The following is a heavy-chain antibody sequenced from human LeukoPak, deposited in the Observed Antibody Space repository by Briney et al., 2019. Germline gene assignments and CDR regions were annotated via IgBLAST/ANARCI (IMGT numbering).Heavy chain of an antibody. CDR1: GFTFSSYS. J-gene: IGHJ6*04. CDR3: AELGITMIGGV. D-gene: IGHD3-10*02. CDR2: ISSSGSTI. V-gene: IGHV3-48*04. Sequence: GGSLRLSCAASGFTFSSYSMNWVRRAPGKGLEWASCISSSGSTIYYADSVKGRFTISRDNAKNSLYLQMNSLRAEDTAVYYCAELGITMIGGVWGKGTTVTISS.